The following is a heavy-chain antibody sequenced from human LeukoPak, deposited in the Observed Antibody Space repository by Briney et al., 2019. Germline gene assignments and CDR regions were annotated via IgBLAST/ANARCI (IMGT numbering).Heavy chain of an antibody. CDR3: ARDRGSTEFDY. D-gene: IGHD1-26*01. Sequence: GGSLRLSCAASGFTFSDYYMSWIRQAPGKGLEWVSHISSSGSTIYYADSVKGRFTISRDNAKKMMYLLMNSLRGEDTAVYYCARDRGSTEFDYWGQGTLVTVSS. J-gene: IGHJ4*02. CDR1: GFTFSDYY. CDR2: ISSSGSTI. V-gene: IGHV3-11*04.